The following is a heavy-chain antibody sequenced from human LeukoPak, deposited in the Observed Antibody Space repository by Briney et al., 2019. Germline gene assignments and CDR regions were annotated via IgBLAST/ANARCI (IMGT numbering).Heavy chain of an antibody. J-gene: IGHJ6*03. Sequence: GGSLRLSCAASGFTFSSYGMHWVRQAPGQGLEWMGWINPNSGGTNYAQKFQGRVTMTRDTSISTAYMELSRLRSDDTAVYYCARGELLKVFYYYYYMDVWGKGTTVTVSS. V-gene: IGHV1-2*02. CDR3: ARGELLKVFYYYYYMDV. D-gene: IGHD1-26*01. CDR2: INPNSGGT. CDR1: GFTFSSYG.